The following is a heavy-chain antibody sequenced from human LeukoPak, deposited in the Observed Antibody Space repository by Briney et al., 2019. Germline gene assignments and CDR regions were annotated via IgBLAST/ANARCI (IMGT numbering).Heavy chain of an antibody. Sequence: SVKVSCKASGGTFSSYAISWVRQAPGQGLEWMGRIIPILGITNYAQKFQGRVTITADKSTSTAYMELSSLRSEDTAVYYCARDSGFDPWGQGTLVTVSS. CDR2: IIPILGIT. V-gene: IGHV1-69*04. CDR3: ARDSGFDP. J-gene: IGHJ5*02. CDR1: GGTFSSYA.